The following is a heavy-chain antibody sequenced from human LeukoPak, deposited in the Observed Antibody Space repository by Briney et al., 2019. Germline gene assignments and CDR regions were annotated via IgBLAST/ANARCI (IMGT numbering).Heavy chain of an antibody. V-gene: IGHV3-30*02. J-gene: IGHJ4*02. CDR2: IRYDGTNK. Sequence: GGSLRLSCAASGFTFSIFGVHWVRQPPGKGLEWVAFIRYDGTNKYYADSVKGRFTISRDNSKNTLYLQMNSLRAEDTAVYYCAKDGGAVAGYYFDYWGQGTLVTVSS. CDR3: AKDGGAVAGYYFDY. D-gene: IGHD6-19*01. CDR1: GFTFSIFG.